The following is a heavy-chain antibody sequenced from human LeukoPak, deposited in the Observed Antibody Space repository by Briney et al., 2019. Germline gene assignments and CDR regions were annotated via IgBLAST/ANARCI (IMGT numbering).Heavy chain of an antibody. V-gene: IGHV4-39*01. D-gene: IGHD5-18*01. CDR2: IYYSGST. CDR1: GFTFSSYE. J-gene: IGHJ4*02. CDR3: ARQKVGEIQRCDY. Sequence: GSLRLSCAASGFTFSSYEMNWVRQAPGKGLEWIGSIYYSGSTYYNPSLKSRVTISVDTSKNQFSLRLSSVTAADTAVYYCARQKVGEIQRCDYWGQGTLVTVSS.